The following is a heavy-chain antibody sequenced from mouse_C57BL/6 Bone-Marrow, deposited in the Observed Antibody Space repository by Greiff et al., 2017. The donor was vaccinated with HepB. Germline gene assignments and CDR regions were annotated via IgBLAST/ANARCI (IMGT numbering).Heavy chain of an antibody. CDR3: ARPGYDGYDY. D-gene: IGHD2-3*01. CDR2: INSDGGST. J-gene: IGHJ2*01. CDR1: EYEFPSHD. Sequence: EVKVEESGGGLVQPGESLKLSCESNEYEFPSHDMSWVRKTPEKRLELVAAINSDGGSTYYPDTMERRFIISRDSTKKTLYLQMSSLRSEDTALYYCARPGYDGYDYWGQGTTLTVSS. V-gene: IGHV5-2*03.